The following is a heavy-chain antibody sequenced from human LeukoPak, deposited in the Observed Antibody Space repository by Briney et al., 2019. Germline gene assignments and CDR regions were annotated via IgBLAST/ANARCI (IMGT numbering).Heavy chain of an antibody. Sequence: RAGGSLRLSCAASGFTFSSYAMSWVRQAPGKGLEWVSAISGSGGSTYYADSVKGRFTISRDNSKNTLYLQMNSLRAEDTAVYYCAKVSTVTTPYFDYWGQGTLVTVSS. CDR2: ISGSGGST. V-gene: IGHV3-23*01. J-gene: IGHJ4*02. CDR1: GFTFSSYA. CDR3: AKVSTVTTPYFDY. D-gene: IGHD4-17*01.